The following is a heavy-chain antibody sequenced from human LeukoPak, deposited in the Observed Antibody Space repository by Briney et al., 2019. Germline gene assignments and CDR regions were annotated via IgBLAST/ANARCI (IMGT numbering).Heavy chain of an antibody. V-gene: IGHV3-74*03. Sequence: GGSLRLSCAASGFTFSNAWMHWARQAPGKGLVWVSRIYSDGSDTTYADSVKGRFIISRDNAKNTLYLQMNSLRGDDTAVYYCATDAGHGFSFWGQGTMVTVSS. CDR1: GFTFSNAW. CDR2: IYSDGSDT. D-gene: IGHD3/OR15-3a*01. CDR3: ATDAGHGFSF. J-gene: IGHJ3*01.